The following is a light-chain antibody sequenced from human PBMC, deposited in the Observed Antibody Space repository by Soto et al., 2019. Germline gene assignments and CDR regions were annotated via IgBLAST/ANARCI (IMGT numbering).Light chain of an antibody. J-gene: IGKJ1*01. CDR2: QVS. V-gene: IGKV2-30*01. Sequence: DVVMTQSPLSLSVTLGQPASISCRSSQGLVYSDGNTFLNWFHQRPGQSPRRLIYQVSNRDSGVPERFSCSGSGTDYTLTISRVEAEDVGIYYCVQGTHWPWPLGQGTKVEIK. CDR1: QGLVYSDGNTF. CDR3: VQGTHWPWP.